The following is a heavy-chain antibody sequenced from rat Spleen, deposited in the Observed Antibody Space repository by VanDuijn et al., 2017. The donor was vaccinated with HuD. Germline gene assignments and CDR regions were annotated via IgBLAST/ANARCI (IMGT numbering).Heavy chain of an antibody. CDR3: ARHPDYSNYFDY. V-gene: IGHV5-25*01. CDR1: GFTFNSYD. D-gene: IGHD1-1*01. Sequence: EVQVVESGGGLVQPGGSLKLSCAVSGFTFNSYDMAWVRQAPTKGLEWVASISPSGYSTYYRDSMKGRFTVSRDNAKSTLYLQMDSLRSEDTATYYCARHPDYSNYFDYWGQGVMVTVSS. J-gene: IGHJ2*01. CDR2: ISPSGYST.